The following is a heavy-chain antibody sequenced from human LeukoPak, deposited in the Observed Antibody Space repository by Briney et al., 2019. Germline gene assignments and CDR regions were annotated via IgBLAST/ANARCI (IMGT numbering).Heavy chain of an antibody. Sequence: GGSLRLSCAASGFTVSSNYMSWVRQAPGKGLEWVSVIYSGGSAYYADSVKGRFTISRDNPKNTLYLQMNSLRAEDTAVYYCARGRDLAAADYWGQGTLVTVSS. CDR2: IYSGGSA. CDR3: ARGRDLAAADY. CDR1: GFTVSSNY. D-gene: IGHD2-15*01. J-gene: IGHJ4*02. V-gene: IGHV3-66*01.